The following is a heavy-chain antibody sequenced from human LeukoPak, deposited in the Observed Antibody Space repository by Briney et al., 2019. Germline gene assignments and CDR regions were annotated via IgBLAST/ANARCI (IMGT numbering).Heavy chain of an antibody. Sequence: GGSLRLSCAASGFTFSSYAMSWVRQAPGKGLEWVSAISGSGGSTYYADSVKGRFTISRDNSKNTLYLQMNSLRAEDTAVYYCAKNNRRLRFLEWLADYWGQGTLVTVSS. CDR3: AKNNRRLRFLEWLADY. V-gene: IGHV3-23*01. CDR1: GFTFSSYA. J-gene: IGHJ4*02. D-gene: IGHD3-3*01. CDR2: ISGSGGST.